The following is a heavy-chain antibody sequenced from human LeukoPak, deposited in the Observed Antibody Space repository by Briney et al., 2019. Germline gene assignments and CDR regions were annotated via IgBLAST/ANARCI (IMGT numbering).Heavy chain of an antibody. CDR1: GFTFSSYA. V-gene: IGHV3-64*05. Sequence: GGSLRLACSASGFTFSSYAMHWVRQAPGKGLEYVSGISSNGGTTYYADSVKGRFTISRDNSKNTLYVQMNSLRVEDTAVYYCVKGIKGWFGEPYDYWGQGTLVTVSS. CDR3: VKGIKGWFGEPYDY. J-gene: IGHJ4*02. D-gene: IGHD3-10*01. CDR2: ISSNGGTT.